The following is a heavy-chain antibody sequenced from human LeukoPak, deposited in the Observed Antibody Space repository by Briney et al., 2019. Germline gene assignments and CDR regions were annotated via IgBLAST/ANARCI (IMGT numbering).Heavy chain of an antibody. V-gene: IGHV1-2*02. D-gene: IGHD2-15*01. J-gene: IGHJ5*02. CDR1: GYTFTGYY. Sequence: ASVKVSCKASGYTFTGYYMHWVRQAPGQGLEWMGWINPNSGGTNYAQKFQGRVTMTRDTSISTAYMELSRLRSDDTAVYYCARGGIEEGYCSGGSCYEANHWGQGTLVTVSS. CDR3: ARGGIEEGYCSGGSCYEANH. CDR2: INPNSGGT.